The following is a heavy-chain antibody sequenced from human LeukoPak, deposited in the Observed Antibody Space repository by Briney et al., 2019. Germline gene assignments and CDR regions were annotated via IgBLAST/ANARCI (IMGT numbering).Heavy chain of an antibody. CDR2: IYTSGST. V-gene: IGHV4-4*07. J-gene: IGHJ5*02. CDR1: GGSISSYY. CDR3: ARGGYSSSWYSYNWFDP. D-gene: IGHD6-13*01. Sequence: SETLSLTCTVSGGSISSYYWSWIRQPAGKGLEWIGRIYTSGSTNYNPSLKSRVTISVDTSKNQFSLKLSSVTAADTAVYYCARGGYSSSWYSYNWFDPWGQGTLVTVSS.